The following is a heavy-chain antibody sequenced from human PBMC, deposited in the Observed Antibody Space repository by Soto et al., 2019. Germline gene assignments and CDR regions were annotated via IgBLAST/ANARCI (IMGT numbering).Heavy chain of an antibody. CDR1: GASISGFY. J-gene: IGHJ5*02. D-gene: IGHD1-1*01. V-gene: IGHV4-4*07. Sequence: SETLSLTCTVSGASISGFYWSWIRKSAGKGLEWIGRIYATGTTNYNPSLKSRVMMSVDTSKKQFSLKLRSVTAADTAVYYCVRDGTKTLRDWFDPWGQGSSVTVSS. CDR2: IYATGTT. CDR3: VRDGTKTLRDWFDP.